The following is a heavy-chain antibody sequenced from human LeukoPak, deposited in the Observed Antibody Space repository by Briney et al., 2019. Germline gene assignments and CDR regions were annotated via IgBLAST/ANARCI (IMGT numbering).Heavy chain of an antibody. J-gene: IGHJ4*02. Sequence: GGSLRLSCAASGFTFSSYGMHWVRQAPGKGLEWVAVIWYDGSNKYYADSVKGRFTISRDNSKNTLYLQMNSLRAEDTAVYYCARVLKPRASGWYYFDYGGQGTLVTVSS. CDR3: ARVLKPRASGWYYFDY. D-gene: IGHD6-19*01. CDR1: GFTFSSYG. CDR2: IWYDGSNK. V-gene: IGHV3-33*01.